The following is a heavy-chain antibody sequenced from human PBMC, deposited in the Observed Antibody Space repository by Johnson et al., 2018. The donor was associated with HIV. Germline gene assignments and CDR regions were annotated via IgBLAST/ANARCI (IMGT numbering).Heavy chain of an antibody. CDR3: SITLGFGTEDAFDI. J-gene: IGHJ3*02. CDR1: GFTFSDYY. V-gene: IGHV3-11*04. Sequence: QVQLVESGGGLVKPGGSLRLSCAASGFTFSDYYMNWIRQAPGKGLEWVSYISSSDRTIYYVDSVKGRFTISRENAKNSLYLQMNSLRAGDTAVYYCSITLGFGTEDAFDIWGQGTMVTVSS. CDR2: ISSSDRTI. D-gene: IGHD3-10*01.